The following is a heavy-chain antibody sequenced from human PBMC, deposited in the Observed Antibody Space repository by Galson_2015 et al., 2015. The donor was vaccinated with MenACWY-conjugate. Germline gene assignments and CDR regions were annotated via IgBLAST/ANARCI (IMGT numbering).Heavy chain of an antibody. V-gene: IGHV1-18*01. CDR1: GYTFTTCG. CDR2: IGTNHGTGKYGDT. D-gene: IGHD2-8*01. Sequence: SVKVSCKASGYTFTTCGISWVRQARGQGLEWVGWIGTNHGTGKYGDTNYAQKFRDRVTLTADTSTSTAYLELRSLRSDDSAVYFCEKEWCGTGGGCYICFDPWGQGSLVTVSS. J-gene: IGHJ5*02. CDR3: EKEWCGTGGGCYICFDP.